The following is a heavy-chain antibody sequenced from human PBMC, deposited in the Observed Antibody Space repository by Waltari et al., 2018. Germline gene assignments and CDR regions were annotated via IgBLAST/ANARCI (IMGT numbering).Heavy chain of an antibody. CDR3: ARVKSATQGFDY. D-gene: IGHD2-15*01. Sequence: QVQLQESGPGLVKPSETLSLTCTGSGGSISSYYWSWIRQPPGKGLEWIGYIYYSGSTNYNPSLKSRVTISVDTSKNQFSLKLSSVTAADTAVYYCARVKSATQGFDYWGQGTLVTVSS. J-gene: IGHJ4*02. V-gene: IGHV4-59*01. CDR1: GGSISSYY. CDR2: IYYSGST.